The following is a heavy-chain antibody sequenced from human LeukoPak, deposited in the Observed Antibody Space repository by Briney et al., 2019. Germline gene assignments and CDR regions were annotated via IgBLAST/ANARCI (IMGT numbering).Heavy chain of an antibody. CDR1: GFTFNDAW. D-gene: IGHD5-12*01. CDR3: AVGTTSGYDYLPPFYYFDY. V-gene: IGHV3-21*01. CDR2: ISSSSSYI. Sequence: PGGSLRLSCAASGFTFNDAWMSWVRQAPGKGLEWVSSISSSSSYIYYADSVKGRFTISRDNAKNSLYLQMNSLRAEDTAVYYCAVGTTSGYDYLPPFYYFDYWGQGTLVTVSS. J-gene: IGHJ4*02.